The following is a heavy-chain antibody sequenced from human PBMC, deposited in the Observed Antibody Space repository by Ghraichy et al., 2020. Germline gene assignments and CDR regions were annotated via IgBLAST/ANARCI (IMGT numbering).Heavy chain of an antibody. D-gene: IGHD3-22*01. J-gene: IGHJ4*02. CDR2: IYYSGST. Sequence: SETLSLTCTVSGGSISSSSYYWGWIRQPPGKGLEWIGSIYYSGSTYYNPSLKSRVTISVDTSKNQFSLKLSSVTAADTAVYYCARHLFYDSSGYYPYYFDYWGQGTLVTVSS. CDR1: GGSISSSSYY. CDR3: ARHLFYDSSGYYPYYFDY. V-gene: IGHV4-39*01.